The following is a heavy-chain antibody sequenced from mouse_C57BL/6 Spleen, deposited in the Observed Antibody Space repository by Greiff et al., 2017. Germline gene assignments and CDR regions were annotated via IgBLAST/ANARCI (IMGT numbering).Heavy chain of an antibody. V-gene: IGHV14-1*01. J-gene: IGHJ2*01. D-gene: IGHD1-1*01. CDR1: GFNIKDYY. CDR3: TTLYYGSSHYFDY. Sequence: VQLQQSGAELVRPGASVKLSCTASGFNIKDYYMHWVKQRPEQGLEWIGRIDPEDGDTEYASKFQGKATMTADTSSNTAYLQLSSLTSEDTAVYYCTTLYYGSSHYFDYWGQGTTLTVSS. CDR2: IDPEDGDT.